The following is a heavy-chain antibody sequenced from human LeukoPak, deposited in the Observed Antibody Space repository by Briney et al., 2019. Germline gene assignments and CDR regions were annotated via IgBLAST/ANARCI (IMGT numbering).Heavy chain of an antibody. CDR1: GFTFSSYA. V-gene: IGHV3-23*01. J-gene: IGHJ4*02. D-gene: IGHD3/OR15-3a*01. Sequence: GGSLRLSCAASGFTFSSYAMNWVRQAPGKGLEWVSTISGSGDSTYYADSVKGRFTISRDNSKNALHLQMNSLRAEDTAVYYCAKHFCTGLDCSLFDSWGQGTLVTVSS. CDR2: ISGSGDST. CDR3: AKHFCTGLDCSLFDS.